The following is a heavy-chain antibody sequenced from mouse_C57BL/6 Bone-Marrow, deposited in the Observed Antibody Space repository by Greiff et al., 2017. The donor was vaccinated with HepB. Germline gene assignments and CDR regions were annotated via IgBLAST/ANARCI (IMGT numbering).Heavy chain of an antibody. V-gene: IGHV1-4*01. D-gene: IGHD1-1*01. Sequence: QVQLKESGAELARPGASVKMSCKASGYTFTSYTMHWVKQRPGQGLEWIGYINPSSGYTKYNQKFKDKATLTADKSSSTAYMQLSSLTSEDSAVYYCARWGYYGSSEGYFDYWGQGTTLTVSS. CDR1: GYTFTSYT. CDR2: INPSSGYT. J-gene: IGHJ2*01. CDR3: ARWGYYGSSEGYFDY.